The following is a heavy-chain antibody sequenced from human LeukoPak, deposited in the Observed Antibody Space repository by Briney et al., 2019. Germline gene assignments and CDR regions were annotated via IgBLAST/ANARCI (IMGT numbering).Heavy chain of an antibody. CDR2: IYHSGST. V-gene: IGHV4-4*02. J-gene: IGHJ4*02. Sequence: SGTLSLTCAVSGGSISRSNWWSWVRQPPGKGLEWIGEIYHSGSTNYNPSLKRRVTISVDKSKNQFSLKLSSVTAADTAVYYCAIHQGGYDILTGPPNYWGQGTLVTVSS. CDR3: AIHQGGYDILTGPPNY. D-gene: IGHD3-9*01. CDR1: GGSISRSNW.